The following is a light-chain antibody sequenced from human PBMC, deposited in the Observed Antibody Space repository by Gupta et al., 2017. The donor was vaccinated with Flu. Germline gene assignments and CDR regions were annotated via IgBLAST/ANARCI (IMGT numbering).Light chain of an antibody. CDR2: SAS. J-gene: IGKJ4*01. CDR1: QGIGSW. CDR3: LQANNFPIT. V-gene: IGKV1-12*01. Sequence: PSSVSASVGDSVSITCRASQGIGSWLAWYQQKPGKAPKFLISSASTLESGVPSRFSGSGYETDFTLTITSRRPEDFATYCCLQANNFPITFGGGTTVEIK.